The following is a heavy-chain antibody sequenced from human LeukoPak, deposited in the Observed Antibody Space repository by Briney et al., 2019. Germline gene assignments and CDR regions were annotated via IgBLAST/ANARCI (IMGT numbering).Heavy chain of an antibody. Sequence: SVKVSCKASGGSFSSYAMYWLRQAPGQGFEWMGGIIPVLGTTLYAQKFQDRVTITADVSTTTAYLQLSSLTSEDTAVYYCTRVIVGVTSPSPFDLWGQGTLVTVSS. CDR3: TRVIVGVTSPSPFDL. CDR1: GGSFSSYA. V-gene: IGHV1-69*13. D-gene: IGHD1-26*01. CDR2: IIPVLGTT. J-gene: IGHJ4*02.